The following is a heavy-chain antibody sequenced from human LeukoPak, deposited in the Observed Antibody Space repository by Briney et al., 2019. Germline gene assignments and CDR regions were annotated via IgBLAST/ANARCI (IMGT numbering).Heavy chain of an antibody. V-gene: IGHV1-69*05. CDR2: IIPIFGTA. J-gene: IGHJ3*02. D-gene: IGHD5-18*01. Sequence: SVKVSCKASGGTFSSYAISWVRQAPGQGLEWMGRIIPIFGTANYAQKFQGRVTITTDESTSTAYMELSSLRSEDTAVYYCARITAMVTYGAFDIWGQGTMVTVAS. CDR1: GGTFSSYA. CDR3: ARITAMVTYGAFDI.